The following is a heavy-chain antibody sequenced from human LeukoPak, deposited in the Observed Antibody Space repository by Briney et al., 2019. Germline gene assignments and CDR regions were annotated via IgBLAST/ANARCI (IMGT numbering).Heavy chain of an antibody. Sequence: PGRSLRLSCAASGFTFSSYAMHWVRQAPGKGLEWVAVISYDGSNKYYADSVKGRFTISRDNSKNTLYLQMNSLRAEDTAVYYPARDQSHSGYPRGFDYWGQGTLVTVSS. CDR3: ARDQSHSGYPRGFDY. CDR2: ISYDGSNK. CDR1: GFTFSSYA. J-gene: IGHJ4*02. V-gene: IGHV3-30*04. D-gene: IGHD5-12*01.